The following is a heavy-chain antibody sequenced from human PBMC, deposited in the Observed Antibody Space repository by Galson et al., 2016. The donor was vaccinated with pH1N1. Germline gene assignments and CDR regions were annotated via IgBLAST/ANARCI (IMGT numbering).Heavy chain of an antibody. V-gene: IGHV3-30-3*01. D-gene: IGHD6-19*01. CDR3: ARETPYSSGWGYYYGMDV. Sequence: SLRLSCAAYGFTFSTYAMHWVRQAPGKGLEWVALTSYDGSNNYYADSVKGRFTISRDNSKNTLYLEMNSLRAEDTAVYYCARETPYSSGWGYYYGMDVWGQGTTVTVSS. CDR1: GFTFSTYA. J-gene: IGHJ6*02. CDR2: TSYDGSNN.